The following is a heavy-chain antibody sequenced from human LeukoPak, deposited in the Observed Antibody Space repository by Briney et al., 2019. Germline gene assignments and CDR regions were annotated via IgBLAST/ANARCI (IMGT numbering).Heavy chain of an antibody. V-gene: IGHV3-48*02. CDR2: ISSSSSTI. D-gene: IGHD3-22*01. CDR3: ARGPPYYASSGYYPDY. Sequence: PGGSLRLSCAASGFTFSSCSMNWVRQAPGKGLEWVSYISSSSSTIYYADSVKGRFTISRDNAKNSLYLQMNSLRDEDTAVYYCARGPPYYASSGYYPDYWGQGTLVTVSS. CDR1: GFTFSSCS. J-gene: IGHJ4*02.